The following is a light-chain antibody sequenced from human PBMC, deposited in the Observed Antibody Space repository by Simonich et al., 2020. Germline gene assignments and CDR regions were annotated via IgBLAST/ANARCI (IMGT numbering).Light chain of an antibody. Sequence: EIVMTQSPATLSVSPGERATLSCRASQRVSSNLAWYQQNPVQAPRLLIYGASNRATGIPARFSGSGSGTDFTLTISSREPEDFAVYYCQQRSNWWTFGQGTKVEFK. J-gene: IGKJ1*01. CDR1: QRVSSN. CDR2: GAS. V-gene: IGKV3-11*01. CDR3: QQRSNWWT.